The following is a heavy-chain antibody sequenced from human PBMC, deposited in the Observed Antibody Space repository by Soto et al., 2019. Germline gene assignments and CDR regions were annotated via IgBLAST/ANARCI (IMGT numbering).Heavy chain of an antibody. Sequence: QVQLVESGGGVVKPGGSLRLSCAASGFTFSDYYMSWIRQAPGKGLEWVSYLSSTGSTIYYADSVKGRFTISRDNAKNSLYLQMNSLRAEDTAVYYCARDPVAEVGATRGFDYWGQGTLVTVSS. CDR1: GFTFSDYY. CDR2: LSSTGSTI. CDR3: ARDPVAEVGATRGFDY. V-gene: IGHV3-11*01. D-gene: IGHD1-26*01. J-gene: IGHJ4*02.